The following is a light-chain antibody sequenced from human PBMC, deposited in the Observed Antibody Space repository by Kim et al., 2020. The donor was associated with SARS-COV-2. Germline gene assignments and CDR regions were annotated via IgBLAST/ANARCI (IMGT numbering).Light chain of an antibody. CDR1: SNNVGDQG. CDR2: RIN. CDR3: SAWDSSLNAWV. V-gene: IGLV10-54*04. J-gene: IGLJ3*02. Sequence: RQTATLTCTGDSNNVGDQGAAWLQPQQGHPPKRLSDRINLRPSGISARFSASRSGNTASLTITGLQPEDEADYYCSAWDSSLNAWVFGGGTQLTVL.